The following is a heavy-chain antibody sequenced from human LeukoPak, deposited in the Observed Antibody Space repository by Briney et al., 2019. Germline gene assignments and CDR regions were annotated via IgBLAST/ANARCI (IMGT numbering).Heavy chain of an antibody. CDR3: ARVHKAAAGYFDY. V-gene: IGHV4-39*07. CDR1: GGSISSSSYY. Sequence: SETLSLTCTVSGGSISSSSYYWGWIRQPPGKGLEWIGSIYYSGSTYYNPSLKSRVTISVDTSKNQFSLKLSSVTAADTAVYYCARVHKAAAGYFDYWGQGTPVTVSS. CDR2: IYYSGST. J-gene: IGHJ4*02. D-gene: IGHD6-13*01.